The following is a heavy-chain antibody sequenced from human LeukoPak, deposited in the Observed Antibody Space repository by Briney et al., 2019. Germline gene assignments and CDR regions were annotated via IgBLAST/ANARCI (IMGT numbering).Heavy chain of an antibody. J-gene: IGHJ4*02. D-gene: IGHD5-18*01. CDR3: ARGALPMVTSGCGY. CDR2: IIPIFGTA. V-gene: IGHV1-69*05. CDR1: GGTFSSYA. Sequence: SVKVSCKASGGTFSSYAISWVRQAPGHGLEWMGGIIPIFGTANYAQKFQGRVTITTDESTSTAYMELSSLRSEDTAVYYCARGALPMVTSGCGYWGQGTLVTVSS.